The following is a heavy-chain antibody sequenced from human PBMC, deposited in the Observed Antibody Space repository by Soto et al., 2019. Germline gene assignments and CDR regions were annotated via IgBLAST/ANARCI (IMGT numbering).Heavy chain of an antibody. Sequence: ASVKVSCKASGYTFTSYGISWVRQAPGQGLEWMGWISAYNGNTNYAQKLQGRVTMTTDTSTSTAYMELRSLRSDDTAVYYCAVDPKQWLVPGFAYWGQGTLVTVSS. J-gene: IGHJ4*02. V-gene: IGHV1-18*01. CDR2: ISAYNGNT. CDR1: GYTFTSYG. CDR3: AVDPKQWLVPGFAY. D-gene: IGHD6-19*01.